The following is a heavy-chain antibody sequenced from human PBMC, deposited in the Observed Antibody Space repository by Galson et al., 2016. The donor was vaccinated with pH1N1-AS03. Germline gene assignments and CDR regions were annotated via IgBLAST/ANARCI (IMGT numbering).Heavy chain of an antibody. CDR2: ILHSGTT. J-gene: IGHJ6*02. CDR3: ARGPPGASVAHYSGMDV. D-gene: IGHD4/OR15-4a*01. V-gene: IGHV4-30-2*01. CDR1: GDSISNGGYS. Sequence: LSLTRAVSGDSISNGGYSWSWLRQPPGKGLEWIGYILHSGTTFYTPYLKSRVPMSVDRPSNQFSLRLISSTAADTAVYYCARGPPGASVAHYSGMDVWGPGTMVIVSS.